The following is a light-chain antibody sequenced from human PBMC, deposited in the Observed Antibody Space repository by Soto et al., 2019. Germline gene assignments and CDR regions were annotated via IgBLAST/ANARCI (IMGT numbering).Light chain of an antibody. Sequence: EIVLTQSPGTLSLSPGERATLSCRASQSVSSSYLAWYQQKPDRAPRLLIYGASSRPTGIPDRFSGSGSGTDFTLTISRLEPEDFAVYYCQQRSNWPLTFGQGTRLAVK. CDR2: GAS. CDR3: QQRSNWPLT. CDR1: QSVSSSY. V-gene: IGKV3D-20*02. J-gene: IGKJ5*01.